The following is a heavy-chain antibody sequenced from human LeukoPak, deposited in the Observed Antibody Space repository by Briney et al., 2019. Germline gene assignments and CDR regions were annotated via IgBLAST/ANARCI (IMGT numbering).Heavy chain of an antibody. V-gene: IGHV3-23*01. D-gene: IGHD3-9*01. J-gene: IGHJ3*02. CDR3: AKVGDYDILTGLTHDALDI. CDR2: ISGSVGST. CDR1: GFTFSSYA. Sequence: GRSLRLSCAASGFTFSSYAMSWVRQAPGKGLEWVSAISGSVGSTYYAHSVKGRFTISRDNSKSTLYMEMNSLRAEDTAVYYCAKVGDYDILTGLTHDALDIWGQGTMVTVSS.